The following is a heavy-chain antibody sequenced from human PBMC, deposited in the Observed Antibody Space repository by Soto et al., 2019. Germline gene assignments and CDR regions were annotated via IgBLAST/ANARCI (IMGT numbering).Heavy chain of an antibody. J-gene: IGHJ4*02. CDR1: GYSFTSYW. V-gene: IGHV5-51*01. Sequence: GESLKISCKGSGYSFTSYWIGWVRHMPGKGLEWMGIIYPGDSDTRYSPSFQGQVTISADKSISTAYLQWSSLKASDTAMYYCARRPRNCGGDCQYYFDYWGQGTLVTVSS. CDR2: IYPGDSDT. CDR3: ARRPRNCGGDCQYYFDY. D-gene: IGHD2-21*02.